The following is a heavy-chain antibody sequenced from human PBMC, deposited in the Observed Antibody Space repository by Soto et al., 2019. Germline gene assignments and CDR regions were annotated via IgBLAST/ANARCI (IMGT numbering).Heavy chain of an antibody. V-gene: IGHV3-33*01. CDR2: ISYDGSNK. D-gene: IGHD6-19*01. J-gene: IGHJ6*02. CDR3: ARVVAVDYYYGMDV. Sequence: GGSLRLSCAASGFTFSSYGMHWVRQAPGKGLEWVAVISYDGSNKYYADSVKGRFTISRDNSKNTLYLQMNSLRAEDTAVYYCARVVAVDYYYGMDVWGQGTTVTDSS. CDR1: GFTFSSYG.